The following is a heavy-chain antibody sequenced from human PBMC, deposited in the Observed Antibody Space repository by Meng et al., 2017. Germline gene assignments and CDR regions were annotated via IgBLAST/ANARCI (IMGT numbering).Heavy chain of an antibody. D-gene: IGHD5-12*01. Sequence: VQLKQGGARLLTPSETLSLPSAVYGGSFSGYYRNWIRKPPGKGLEWIGEINEFGSTNYNPSLKSRVTILVDTSKNQFSLKLRSVTAADTAVYYCARQRGPDFWGQGSLVTVSS. V-gene: IGHV4-34*01. CDR1: GGSFSGYY. J-gene: IGHJ4*02. CDR3: ARQRGPDF. CDR2: INEFGST.